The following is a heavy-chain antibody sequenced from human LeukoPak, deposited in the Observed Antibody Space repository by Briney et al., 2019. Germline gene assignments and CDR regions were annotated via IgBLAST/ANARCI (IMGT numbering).Heavy chain of an antibody. D-gene: IGHD5-12*01. Sequence: EASVKVSCKASGYTFTSYYMHWVRQAPGQGLEWMGIINPSGGSTSYAQKFQGRVTMTRDTSTSTVYMELSSLRSEDTAVYYCARGVRSGYDYLSWLDPWGQGTLVTVSS. J-gene: IGHJ5*02. CDR2: INPSGGST. V-gene: IGHV1-46*01. CDR1: GYTFTSYY. CDR3: ARGVRSGYDYLSWLDP.